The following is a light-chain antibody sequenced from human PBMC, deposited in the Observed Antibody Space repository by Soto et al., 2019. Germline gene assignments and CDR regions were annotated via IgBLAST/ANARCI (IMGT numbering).Light chain of an antibody. J-gene: IGLJ1*01. CDR2: EVS. Sequence: QSALTQPASVSGSPGQSITISCTGTSSDVGGYNYVSWYQQHPGKAPKLMIYEVSNRPSGVSDRFSGSKSGITASLTISGLQAEYEADYYCSSYTSNSPYVFGTGTKVTVL. CDR3: SSYTSNSPYV. V-gene: IGLV2-14*01. CDR1: SSDVGGYNY.